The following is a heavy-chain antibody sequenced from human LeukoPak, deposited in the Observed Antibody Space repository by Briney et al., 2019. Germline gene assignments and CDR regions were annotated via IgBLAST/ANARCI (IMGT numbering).Heavy chain of an antibody. V-gene: IGHV3-73*01. J-gene: IGHJ4*02. CDR2: IRSKANSYAT. CDR3: IIVGAMTGYYFDY. D-gene: IGHD1-26*01. Sequence: GGSLRLSCAASGFTFSGSAMHWVRQASGKGLEWVGRIRSKANSYATAYAASVKGRFTISRDDSKNTAYLQMNSLKTEDTAVYYCIIVGAMTGYYFDYWGQGTLVTVSS. CDR1: GFTFSGSA.